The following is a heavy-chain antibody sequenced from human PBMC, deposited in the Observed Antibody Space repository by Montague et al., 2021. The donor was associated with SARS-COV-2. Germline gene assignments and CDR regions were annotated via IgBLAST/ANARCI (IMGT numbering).Heavy chain of an antibody. V-gene: IGHV4-4*02. Sequence: SETLSLTCAVSGGSISSDNWWSWVRQSPGKGLEWIGEIFHSGSTNYTPSLKSRVTMSVDKSKNDFSLQLSPVTAADTAMYYCARRITMVRGVTKRNNWFDPWGRGILVTVSS. D-gene: IGHD3-10*01. CDR2: IFHSGST. CDR3: ARRITMVRGVTKRNNWFDP. J-gene: IGHJ5*02. CDR1: GGSISSDNW.